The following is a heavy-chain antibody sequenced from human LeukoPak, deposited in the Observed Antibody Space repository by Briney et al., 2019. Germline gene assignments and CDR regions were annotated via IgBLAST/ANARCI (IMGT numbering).Heavy chain of an antibody. V-gene: IGHV3-53*01. J-gene: IGHJ4*02. CDR2: IYSGGST. CDR3: ARDYGGRVGYFDY. CDR1: GFSFSSHW. D-gene: IGHD4-23*01. Sequence: PGGSLRLSCAASGFSFSSHWMSWVRQAPGKGLEWVSVIYSGGSTYYADSVKGRFTISRDNSKNTLYLQMNSLRAEDTAVYYCARDYGGRVGYFDYWGQGTLVTVSS.